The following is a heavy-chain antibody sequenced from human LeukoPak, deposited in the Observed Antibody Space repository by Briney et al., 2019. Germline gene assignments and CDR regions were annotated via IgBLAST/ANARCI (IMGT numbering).Heavy chain of an antibody. CDR2: INHSGGT. CDR1: GGSFSGYS. J-gene: IGHJ4*02. V-gene: IGHV4-34*01. CDR3: ARGVDYYGV. D-gene: IGHD3-10*01. Sequence: SETLSLTCAVYGGSFSGYSWNWNRQPPVKGLEWIGEINHSGGTNYNPSLKSRVTISVDTSKKQFSLKLSSVTAADTAVYYCARGVDYYGVWGQGTLVTVSS.